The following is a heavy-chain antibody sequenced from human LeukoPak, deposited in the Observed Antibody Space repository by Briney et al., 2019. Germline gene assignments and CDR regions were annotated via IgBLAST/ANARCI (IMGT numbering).Heavy chain of an antibody. D-gene: IGHD2-21*02. CDR3: ARSTLSRHVVVVTAQYYFDY. V-gene: IGHV3-74*01. Sequence: PGGSLRLSCAASGFTFSSYWMHWVRQAPGKGLVWVSRINSDGSSASYADSVKGRFAISRDNAKNTLYLQINSLRAEDTAVYYCARSTLSRHVVVVTAQYYFDYWGQGTLVTVSS. CDR1: GFTFSSYW. CDR2: INSDGSSA. J-gene: IGHJ4*02.